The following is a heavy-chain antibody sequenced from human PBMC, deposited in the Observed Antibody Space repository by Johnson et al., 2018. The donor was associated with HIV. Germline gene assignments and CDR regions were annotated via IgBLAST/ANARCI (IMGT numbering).Heavy chain of an antibody. J-gene: IGHJ3*02. D-gene: IGHD2-15*01. CDR2: IWYDGSSK. CDR1: GFTFSSYA. V-gene: IGHV3-30*14. Sequence: VQVVESGGGVVPPGRSQRLSCAASGFTFSSYAMHWVRQAPGKGLEWVAVIWYDGSSKYYADSVKGRFTISRENAENSLYLQMNTLRAEDTALYYCARDGTGGYCSGGRCYDVFDIWGQGTMVTVSS. CDR3: ARDGTGGYCSGGRCYDVFDI.